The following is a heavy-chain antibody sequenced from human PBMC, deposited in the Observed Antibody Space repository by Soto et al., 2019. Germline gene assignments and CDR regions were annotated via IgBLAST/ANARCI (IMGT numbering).Heavy chain of an antibody. CDR3: ASFYSSRGEFYYYGMDV. D-gene: IGHD6-19*01. Sequence: GASVKVSCKASGYIFTGYFMHWVRQAPGQGLEWMGWINPNSGGTNYAQKLQGRVTLTRDTPISTAYMDLSSLRSDDTAVYYCASFYSSRGEFYYYGMDVWGQGTTVTVSS. CDR1: GYIFTGYF. J-gene: IGHJ6*02. V-gene: IGHV1-2*02. CDR2: INPNSGGT.